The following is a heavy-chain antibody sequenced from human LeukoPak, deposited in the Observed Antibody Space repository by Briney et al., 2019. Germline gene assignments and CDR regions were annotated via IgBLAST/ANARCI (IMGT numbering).Heavy chain of an antibody. J-gene: IGHJ5*02. V-gene: IGHV4-39*01. CDR2: IYNSAPP. CDR3: ARHVSRSWLGGWFDP. D-gene: IGHD6-13*01. CDR1: VGPIRSNNYY. Sequence: SDTLSLTCSVSVGPIRSNNYYWAWIRQPPGKGLEWIGSIYNSAPPYYNPSLKSRVTISADMAKNQFSLRLPSVTAADTATYYCARHVSRSWLGGWFDPWGQGALVTVSS.